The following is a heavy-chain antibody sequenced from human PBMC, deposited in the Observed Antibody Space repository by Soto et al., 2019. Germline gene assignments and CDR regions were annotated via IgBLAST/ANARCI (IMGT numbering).Heavy chain of an antibody. J-gene: IGHJ5*02. CDR1: GGTFSSYA. D-gene: IGHD2-15*01. CDR3: ANCSVGYCSGGSCLRWFDP. Sequence: QVQLVQSGAEVKKPGSSVKVSCKASGGTFSSYAISWVRQAPGQGLEWMGGIIPIFGTANYAQKFQGRVTITADESTSTAYMELSSLRSEDTAVYYCANCSVGYCSGGSCLRWFDPWGQGTLVTVSS. CDR2: IIPIFGTA. V-gene: IGHV1-69*01.